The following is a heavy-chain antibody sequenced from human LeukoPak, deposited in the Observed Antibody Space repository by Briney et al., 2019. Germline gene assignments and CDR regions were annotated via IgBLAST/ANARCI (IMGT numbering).Heavy chain of an antibody. CDR1: GFTVSSNY. CDR2: IYSGGST. D-gene: IGHD4-17*01. J-gene: IGHJ4*02. V-gene: IGHV3-66*01. Sequence: GGSLRLSCAASGFTVSSNYMSWVRQAPGKGLEWVSVIYSGGSTYYADSVKGRFTISRDNSKNTLYLQMNSLRAEDTAVYYCARDSRGDPVLDYWGQGTLVTVSS. CDR3: ARDSRGDPVLDY.